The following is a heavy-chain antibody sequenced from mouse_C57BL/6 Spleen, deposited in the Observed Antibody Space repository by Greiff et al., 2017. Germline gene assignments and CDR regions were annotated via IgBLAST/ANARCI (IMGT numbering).Heavy chain of an antibody. CDR2: IYPGSGST. J-gene: IGHJ2*01. D-gene: IGHD1-1*01. Sequence: QVQLQQPGAELVKPGASVKMSCKASGYTFTSYWITWVKQRPGQGLEWIGDIYPGSGSTNYNEQFKSKATLTVDTSSSTAYMQLSILASADSSVYYCARYLRQYYFDYWGQGTTLTVSS. CDR1: GYTFTSYW. V-gene: IGHV1-55*01. CDR3: ARYLRQYYFDY.